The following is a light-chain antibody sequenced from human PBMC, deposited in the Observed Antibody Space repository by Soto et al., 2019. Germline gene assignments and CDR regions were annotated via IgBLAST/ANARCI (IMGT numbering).Light chain of an antibody. CDR3: SSYTSSTTLKV. CDR1: SSDVGGYNY. J-gene: IGLJ2*01. Sequence: QSVLTQPASVSGSPGQSITISCTGTSSDVGGYNYVSWYQQHPGKAPKRMIYDVSNRPSGVSNRFSGSKSGNTASLTISGLQAEDEADYYCSSYTSSTTLKVFGGGTKLTVL. V-gene: IGLV2-14*03. CDR2: DVS.